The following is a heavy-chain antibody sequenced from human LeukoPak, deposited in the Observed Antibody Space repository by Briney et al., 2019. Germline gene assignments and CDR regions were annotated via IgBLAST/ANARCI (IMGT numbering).Heavy chain of an antibody. J-gene: IGHJ4*02. D-gene: IGHD3-10*01. CDR2: ISSRSSNI. V-gene: IGHV3-48*01. CDR1: GFTFSSYS. CDR3: ARGPLNEGDFGWFGELLNY. Sequence: PGGSLRLSCAASGFTFSSYSMNWVRQAPGKGLEWVSYISSRSSNIYYADSLKGRFTISRDNAKNSLSLQMNSLRAEDTAVYYCARGPLNEGDFGWFGELLNYWGQGTLVTVSS.